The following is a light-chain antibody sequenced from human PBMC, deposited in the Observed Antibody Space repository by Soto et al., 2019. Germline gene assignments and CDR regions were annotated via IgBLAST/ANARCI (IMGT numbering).Light chain of an antibody. CDR1: SSDVGSYNL. J-gene: IGLJ1*01. CDR2: EVT. CDR3: CSYAGTSTYYV. Sequence: QSVLTQPASVSGSPGQSITISCTGTSSDVGSYNLVSWYQQHAGKAHKLMISEVTKPPSGVSNRFSGSKSGNTASLTISGLHAEDETDYYCCSYAGTSTYYVFGTGTKLTVL. V-gene: IGLV2-23*02.